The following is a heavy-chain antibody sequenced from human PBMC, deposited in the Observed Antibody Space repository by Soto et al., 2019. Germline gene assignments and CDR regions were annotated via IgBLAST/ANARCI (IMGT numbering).Heavy chain of an antibody. D-gene: IGHD3-3*01. CDR1: GGSISGGDYY. Sequence: PSETLSLTCTVSGGSISGGDYYWSWIRQPPGKGLEWIGYTYYSGSTYYNPSLKSRVTISVDTSKNQFSLKLSSVTAADTAVYYCARVAGRFLEWLPESPYFDYWGQGTLVTVSS. CDR2: TYYSGST. J-gene: IGHJ4*02. CDR3: ARVAGRFLEWLPESPYFDY. V-gene: IGHV4-30-4*01.